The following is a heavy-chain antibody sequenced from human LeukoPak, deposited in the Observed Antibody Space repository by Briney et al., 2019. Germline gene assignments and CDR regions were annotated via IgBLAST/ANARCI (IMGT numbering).Heavy chain of an antibody. Sequence: TGSSLRLSCAASGFGFSIFVMHWVRQAPGKGLEWVGAILHDGSNKYYADSVKGRFTISRDNSKNTLFLQMTTLRGEDTGVYYCAKVAISSTWNYYYYGMDVWGRGTTVTVSS. CDR1: GFGFSIFV. J-gene: IGHJ6*02. V-gene: IGHV3-33*05. D-gene: IGHD6-13*01. CDR3: AKVAISSTWNYYYYGMDV. CDR2: ILHDGSNK.